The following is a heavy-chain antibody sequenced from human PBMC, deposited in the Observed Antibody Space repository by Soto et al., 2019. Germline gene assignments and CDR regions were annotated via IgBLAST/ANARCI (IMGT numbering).Heavy chain of an antibody. CDR2: INVGTDNK. D-gene: IGHD5-18*01. V-gene: IGHV1-3*01. Sequence: QVQLVQSAAEVKKPGASVKVSCKASGYSFNSYTIHWVRQAPGQRLEWMGWINVGTDNKKYSLSCQGRVATTAETSANTDQMEPTRLKYQNTAVYYCARNPSTASSHPWYDGWGQRNPVAVSS. J-gene: IGHJ5*02. CDR1: GYSFNSYT. CDR3: ARNPSTASSHPWYDG.